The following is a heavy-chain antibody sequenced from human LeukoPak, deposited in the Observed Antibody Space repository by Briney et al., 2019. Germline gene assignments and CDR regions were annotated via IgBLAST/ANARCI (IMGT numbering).Heavy chain of an antibody. Sequence: GESLKISCKGSGYSFTSYWIGWVRQMPGKGPEWMGIIYPGDSDTRYSPSFQGQVTISADKSISTAYLQWSSLKASDTAMYYCARHAMARFGELSPDYWGQGTLVTVSS. V-gene: IGHV5-51*01. CDR2: IYPGDSDT. J-gene: IGHJ4*02. D-gene: IGHD3-10*01. CDR1: GYSFTSYW. CDR3: ARHAMARFGELSPDY.